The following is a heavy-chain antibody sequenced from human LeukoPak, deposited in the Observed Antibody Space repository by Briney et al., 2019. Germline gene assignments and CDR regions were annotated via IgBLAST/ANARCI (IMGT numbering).Heavy chain of an antibody. D-gene: IGHD3-3*02. J-gene: IGHJ5*02. V-gene: IGHV1-69*06. Sequence: ASVKVSCKASGGTFSSYAISWVRQAPGQGLEWMGGIIPIFGTANYAQKFQGRVTITADKSTSTAYMELSSLRSEDTAVYYCARPLSTSTFWFDPWGQGTLVTVSS. CDR2: IIPIFGTA. CDR1: GGTFSSYA. CDR3: ARPLSTSTFWFDP.